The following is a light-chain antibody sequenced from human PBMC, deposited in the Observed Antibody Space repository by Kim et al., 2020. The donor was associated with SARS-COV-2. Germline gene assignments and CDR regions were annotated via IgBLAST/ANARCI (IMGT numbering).Light chain of an antibody. CDR1: QDIRND. V-gene: IGKV1-17*01. CDR3: LQHNSYPIT. Sequence: ASGGDSVTLPCRASQDIRNDLGWYQQNPGRAPKRLIYGASSLQSGVPSRFSGSGSGTEFTLTISSLQPEDFATYFCLQHNSYPITFGQGTRLEIK. J-gene: IGKJ5*01. CDR2: GAS.